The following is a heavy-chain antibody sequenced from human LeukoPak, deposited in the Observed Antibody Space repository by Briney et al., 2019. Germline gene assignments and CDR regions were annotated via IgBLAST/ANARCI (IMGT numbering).Heavy chain of an antibody. CDR3: ARGGAVALRPVDY. J-gene: IGHJ4*02. CDR2: INHSGST. CDR1: GGSFSGYY. D-gene: IGHD6-19*01. Sequence: SETLSLTCAVYGGSFSGYYWTWIRQPPGKGLEWIGEINHSGSTNYNPSLKSRVTISVDTSKNQFSLKLSSVTAADTAVYYRARGGAVALRPVDYWGQGTLVTVSS. V-gene: IGHV4-34*01.